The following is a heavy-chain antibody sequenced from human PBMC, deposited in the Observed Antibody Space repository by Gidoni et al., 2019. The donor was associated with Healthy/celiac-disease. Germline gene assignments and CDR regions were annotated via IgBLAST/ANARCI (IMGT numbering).Heavy chain of an antibody. J-gene: IGHJ4*02. CDR1: GGSISSYY. V-gene: IGHV4-59*01. Sequence: QVQLQESGPGLVKPSETLSLTCTVSGGSISSYYWSWIRQPPGKGLEWIGYIYYSGSTNYNPSLKSRVTISVDTSKNQFSLKLSSVTAADTAVYYCASFEGDSFDYWGQGTLVTVSS. D-gene: IGHD3-16*01. CDR2: IYYSGST. CDR3: ASFEGDSFDY.